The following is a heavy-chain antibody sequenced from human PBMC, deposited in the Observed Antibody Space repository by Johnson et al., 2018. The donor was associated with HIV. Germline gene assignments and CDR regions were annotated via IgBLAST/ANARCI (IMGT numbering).Heavy chain of an antibody. CDR3: ARPTKRAAPCSFDAFDI. J-gene: IGHJ3*02. CDR1: GFTFSNYG. D-gene: IGHD6-13*01. V-gene: IGHV3-30*19. Sequence: QVQLVESGGGVVQPGRSLRLSCAASGFTFSNYGMHWVRQAPGKGLEWVAVIWFDGSNKYHADSVKGRFTISRDNSKKTLYLQMNSLRADDTAVYYCARPTKRAAPCSFDAFDIWGQGTMVIVSS. CDR2: IWFDGSNK.